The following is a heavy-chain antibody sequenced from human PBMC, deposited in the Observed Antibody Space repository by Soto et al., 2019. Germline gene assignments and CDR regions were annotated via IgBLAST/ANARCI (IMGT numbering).Heavy chain of an antibody. CDR1: GFTFSSYA. J-gene: IGHJ4*02. D-gene: IGHD3-22*01. CDR3: VKPVRRGSYYDSSGYESYFDY. Sequence: GGSLRLSCSASGFTFSSYAMHWVRQAPGKGLEYVSAISSNGGSTYYADSVKGRFTISRDNSKNTLYLQMSSLRAEDTAVYYCVKPVRRGSYYDSSGYESYFDYWGQGTLVTVSS. V-gene: IGHV3-64D*08. CDR2: ISSNGGST.